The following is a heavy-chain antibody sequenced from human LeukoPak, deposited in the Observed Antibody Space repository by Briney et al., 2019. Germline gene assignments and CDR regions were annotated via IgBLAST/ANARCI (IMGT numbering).Heavy chain of an antibody. V-gene: IGHV3-23*01. J-gene: IGHJ4*02. CDR3: AKGPAWGPRYYYFDY. CDR2: ISGSGGST. D-gene: IGHD3-16*01. Sequence: XXVSAISGSGGSTYYADSVKGRFTISRDNSKNTLYLQMNSLRAEDTAVYYCAKGPAWGPRYYYFDYWGQGTLVTVSS.